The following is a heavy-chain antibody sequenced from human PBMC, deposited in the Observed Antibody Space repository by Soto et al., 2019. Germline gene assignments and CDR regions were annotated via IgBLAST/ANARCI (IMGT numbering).Heavy chain of an antibody. CDR3: ATDGGPTIFGVAPGYGMDV. D-gene: IGHD3-3*01. V-gene: IGHV1-24*01. Sequence: GASEKVSCKVSGYTITELSMHCMRQAPPKGPEWMGGFDPEDGETIYAQKFQGRVTMTEDTSTDTAYMELSSLRSEDTAVYYCATDGGPTIFGVAPGYGMDVWGQGATVTVSS. CDR2: FDPEDGET. J-gene: IGHJ6*02. CDR1: GYTITELS.